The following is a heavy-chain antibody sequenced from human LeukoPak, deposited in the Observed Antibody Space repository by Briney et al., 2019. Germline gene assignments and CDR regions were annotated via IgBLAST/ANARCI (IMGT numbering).Heavy chain of an antibody. J-gene: IGHJ4*02. D-gene: IGHD3-3*01. CDR3: ARGRASYDFWSGYLFDY. Sequence: SETLSLTCAVYGGPFSGYYWSWIRQSPGKGLEWIGEINHSGSTNHNPSLKSRVTISVDTSKNQFSLKLSSVTAADTAVYYCARGRASYDFWSGYLFDYWGQGTLVTVSS. CDR1: GGPFSGYY. CDR2: INHSGST. V-gene: IGHV4-34*01.